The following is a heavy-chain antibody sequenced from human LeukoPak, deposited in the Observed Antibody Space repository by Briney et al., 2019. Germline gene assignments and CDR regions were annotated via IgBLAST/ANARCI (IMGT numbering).Heavy chain of an antibody. J-gene: IGHJ4*02. V-gene: IGHV4-4*02. D-gene: IGHD1-1*01. CDR1: GGSISTDNW. CDR2: IYHSVTT. CDR3: AREGATAADY. Sequence: SETLSLTCAVSGGSISTDNWWSWVRQSPGQGLEWIGEIYHSVTTNYNPSLKSRVTISVDRSKNQFSLKLSSVTAADTAVYYCAREGATAADYWGQGTLVTVSS.